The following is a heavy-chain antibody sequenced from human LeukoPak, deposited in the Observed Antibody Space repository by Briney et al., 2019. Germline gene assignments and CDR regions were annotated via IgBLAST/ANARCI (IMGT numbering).Heavy chain of an antibody. CDR3: ARSYSTSWYSTDWFDP. D-gene: IGHD6-13*01. V-gene: IGHV3-30*04. J-gene: IGHJ5*02. CDR2: ISLDGTNR. Sequence: PGESLKISCAASAFTFSRYAMHWVRQAPGKGLKWVAMISLDGTNRNYADSVEGRFTISRDNSKNTLYLQMSSVRPEDTAFYYCARSYSTSWYSTDWFDPWGQGTLVTVSS. CDR1: AFTFSRYA.